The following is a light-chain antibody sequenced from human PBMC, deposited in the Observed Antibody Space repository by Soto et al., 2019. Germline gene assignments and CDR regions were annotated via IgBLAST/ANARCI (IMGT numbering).Light chain of an antibody. CDR3: QQYYSVPLT. V-gene: IGKV4-1*01. CDR1: QSVLYSSNNKNY. Sequence: DIVMTQPPDSLAVSLGERATINCKSSQSVLYSSNNKNYLAWFQQKVGQPPKLLINWASTRESGVPDRFSGSGSGTDFTLTISSLQAEDVAVYYCQQYYSVPLTFGGGTKVEIK. J-gene: IGKJ4*01. CDR2: WAS.